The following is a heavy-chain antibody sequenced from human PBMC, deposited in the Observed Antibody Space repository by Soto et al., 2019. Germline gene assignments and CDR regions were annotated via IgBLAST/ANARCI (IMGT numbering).Heavy chain of an antibody. CDR2: IDSCEGGT. CDR3: AKHLHIVVRFSPIFSFYGLDV. D-gene: IGHD2-21*01. Sequence: GESLTLSCVPSGLPFSTYPMSWFRQAPGRGLEWVADIDSCEGGTYYADSVKSRYTISRDDSKNTIFLQMNSPRAEDTAVYYCAKHLHIVVRFSPIFSFYGLDVWGQGTTVTVSS. V-gene: IGHV3-23*01. J-gene: IGHJ6*02. CDR1: GLPFSTYP.